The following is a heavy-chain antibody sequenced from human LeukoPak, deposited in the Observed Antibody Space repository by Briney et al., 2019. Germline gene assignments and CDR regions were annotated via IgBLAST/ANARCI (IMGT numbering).Heavy chain of an antibody. D-gene: IGHD5-24*01. Sequence: PSETLSLTCTVSGGSISSSSYYWGWIRQPPGKGLEWIGSIYYSGSTYYNPSLKSRVTISVDTSKNQFSLKLSSVTSADTDVYYCASLTRDGDAFDIWGQGTMVTVSS. CDR3: ASLTRDGDAFDI. CDR1: GGSISSSSYY. CDR2: IYYSGST. J-gene: IGHJ3*02. V-gene: IGHV4-39*07.